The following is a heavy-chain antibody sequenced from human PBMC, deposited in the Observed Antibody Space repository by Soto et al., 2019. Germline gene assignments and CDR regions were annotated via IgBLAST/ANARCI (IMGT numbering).Heavy chain of an antibody. CDR2: IYPGDSDT. D-gene: IGHD5-12*01. CDR3: ARPWDGYKDAFDI. V-gene: IGHV5-51*01. CDR1: GYSFTSYW. J-gene: IGHJ3*02. Sequence: GESLKISCKGSGYSFTSYWIGWVRQMPGKGLEWMGIIYPGDSDTRYSPSFQGQVTISADKSISTAYLQWSSLRASDTAMYYCARPWDGYKDAFDIWGQGTMVTVSS.